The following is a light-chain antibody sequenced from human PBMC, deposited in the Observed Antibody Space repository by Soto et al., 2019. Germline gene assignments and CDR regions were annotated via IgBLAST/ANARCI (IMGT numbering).Light chain of an antibody. J-gene: IGKJ4*01. V-gene: IGKV3-20*01. CDR3: QLYDTSSLT. CDR1: PSVSSRS. Sequence: ENVLTQSPGTLSLSPGEGATLSCRASPSVSSRSLAWYQQRPGQAPRLLIYGASNRATGIPDRFGGSVSGTDFTLTISRLEPEDFAVYYCQLYDTSSLTFGGGTKVEIK. CDR2: GAS.